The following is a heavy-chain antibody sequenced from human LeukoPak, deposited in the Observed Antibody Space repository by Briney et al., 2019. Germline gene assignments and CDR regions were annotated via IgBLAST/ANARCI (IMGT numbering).Heavy chain of an antibody. Sequence: ASVKVSCKASGYTFTSSDISWVRQALGQGLEWMGWISAYNGNTNYAQKLQGRVTMTTDTSTSTAYMELRSLRSDDTAVYYCAAVAGTGLDYWGQGTLVTVSS. CDR3: AAVAGTGLDY. V-gene: IGHV1-18*01. CDR2: ISAYNGNT. D-gene: IGHD6-19*01. J-gene: IGHJ4*02. CDR1: GYTFTSSD.